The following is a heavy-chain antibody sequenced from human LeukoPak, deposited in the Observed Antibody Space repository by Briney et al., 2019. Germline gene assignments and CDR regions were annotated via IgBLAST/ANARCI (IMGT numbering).Heavy chain of an antibody. J-gene: IGHJ4*02. CDR3: ARGDYYDSSCPGY. Sequence: SVKVSCKASGGTFSSYAISWVRQAPGQGLEWMGRIIPILGIANYAQKFQGRVTITADKSTSTAYMELRSLRSDDTAVYYCARGDYYDSSCPGYWGQGTLVTVSS. V-gene: IGHV1-69*04. D-gene: IGHD3-22*01. CDR2: IIPILGIA. CDR1: GGTFSSYA.